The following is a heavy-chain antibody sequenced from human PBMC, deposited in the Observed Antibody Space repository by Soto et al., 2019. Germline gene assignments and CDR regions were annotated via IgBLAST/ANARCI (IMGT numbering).Heavy chain of an antibody. CDR3: ARVERGQSPGIAVADFLIDY. J-gene: IGHJ4*02. Sequence: ASVKVSCKASGYTFTSYGISWVRQAPGQGLEWMGWISAYNGNTNYAQKLQGRVTMTTDTSTSTAYMELRSLRSDDTAVYYCARVERGQSPGIAVADFLIDYWGQGTLVTVFS. V-gene: IGHV1-18*01. CDR1: GYTFTSYG. CDR2: ISAYNGNT. D-gene: IGHD6-19*01.